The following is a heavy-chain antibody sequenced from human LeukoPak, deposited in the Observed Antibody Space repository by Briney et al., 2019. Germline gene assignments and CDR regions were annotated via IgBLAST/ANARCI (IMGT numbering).Heavy chain of an antibody. CDR1: GFTFSSYA. D-gene: IGHD3-22*01. CDR3: ARPYDTRGYFPDY. V-gene: IGHV3-21*01. J-gene: IGHJ4*02. CDR2: ISRGGDHI. Sequence: GGSLRLSCAASGFTFSSYAMNWVRQAPGKGLEWVPSISRGGDHIFYADSMKGRFTISRDNAKNSLYLQMNSLGAEDTAVYYCARPYDTRGYFPDYWGQGTLVTVSS.